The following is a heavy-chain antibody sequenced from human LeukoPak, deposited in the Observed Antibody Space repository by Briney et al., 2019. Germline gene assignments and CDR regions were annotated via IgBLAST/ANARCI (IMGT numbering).Heavy chain of an antibody. D-gene: IGHD3-22*01. V-gene: IGHV3-21*01. J-gene: IGHJ4*02. CDR2: ISSSSSYI. Sequence: PGGSLRLSCAASGFTFSNYWMHWVRQDPGKGLVWVSSISSSSSYIYYADSVKGRFTISRDNAKNSLYLQMNSLRAEDTAVYYCARDIPPHPDYYDSSGYYYGIDYWGQGTLVTVSS. CDR3: ARDIPPHPDYYDSSGYYYGIDY. CDR1: GFTFSNYW.